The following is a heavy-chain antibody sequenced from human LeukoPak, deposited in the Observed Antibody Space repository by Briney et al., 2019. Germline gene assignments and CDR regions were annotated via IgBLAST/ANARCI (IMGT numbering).Heavy chain of an antibody. CDR1: GFTFSSYS. V-gene: IGHV3-21*01. D-gene: IGHD4-17*01. Sequence: PGGSLRLSCAASGFTFSSYSMNWVRQAPGKGLEWVSSISSTSSYIYYADSVKGRFTISRDNAKNSLYLQMNSLRAEDTAVYYCAREFPVPFYCGMDVWGQGTTVTVSS. CDR3: AREFPVPFYCGMDV. J-gene: IGHJ6*02. CDR2: ISSTSSYI.